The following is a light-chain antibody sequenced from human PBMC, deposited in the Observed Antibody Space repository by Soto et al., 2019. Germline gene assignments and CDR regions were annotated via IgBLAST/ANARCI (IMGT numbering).Light chain of an antibody. J-gene: IGKJ3*01. Sequence: DIHMTQSPCSPSASLGDRVAITWRASQPINDYLNWYRQAPGKAPTLLIYSAASLRSGVPSRFSGRGYGTNFTLIISRRQPDDVAAYYYHQTYNASSGTFGPGTKVDIK. V-gene: IGKV1-39*01. CDR1: QPINDY. CDR3: HQTYNASSGT. CDR2: SAA.